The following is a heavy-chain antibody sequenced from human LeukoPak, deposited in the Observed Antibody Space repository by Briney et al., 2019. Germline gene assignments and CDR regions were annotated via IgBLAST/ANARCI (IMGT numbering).Heavy chain of an antibody. V-gene: IGHV3-9*01. Sequence: GRSLSLSCAAPGFTFDDYAMTWFRQAPGKGLEWVSGISWNSGNIGYADSVKGRFTISRDNAKNFLYLQMNSLRAEDTALYYCAKDISSVTPYYFDYWGQGTLVTVSS. J-gene: IGHJ4*02. D-gene: IGHD4-11*01. CDR3: AKDISSVTPYYFDY. CDR1: GFTFDDYA. CDR2: ISWNSGNI.